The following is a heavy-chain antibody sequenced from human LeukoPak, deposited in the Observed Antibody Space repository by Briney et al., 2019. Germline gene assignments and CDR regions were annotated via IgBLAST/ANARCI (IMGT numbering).Heavy chain of an antibody. CDR2: VNQGATQK. J-gene: IGHJ4*02. CDR1: GFDFSTQW. D-gene: IGHD5-18*01. V-gene: IGHV3-7*01. CDR3: ARKRGYSYGYWDTKTYYFDY. Sequence: GGSLRLSCAASGFDFSTQWMSWVRQAPGKGLEWVAIVNQGATQKYYVDSVKGRFTISRDNAENSLYLQMNSLRADDTAVYYCARKRGYSYGYWDTKTYYFDYWGQGTLVTVSS.